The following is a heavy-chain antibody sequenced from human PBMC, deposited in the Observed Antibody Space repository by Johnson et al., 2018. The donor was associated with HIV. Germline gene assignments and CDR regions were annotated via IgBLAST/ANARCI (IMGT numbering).Heavy chain of an antibody. D-gene: IGHD3-22*01. J-gene: IGHJ3*02. V-gene: IGHV3-20*04. CDR3: VRDLSFDSIGYSHAFDM. CDR1: GFTFSSYA. CDR2: INWNGGST. Sequence: VQLVESGGGLVQPGGSLRLSCAASGFTFSSYAMSWVRQAPGKGLEWVSGINWNGGSTGYADSVEGRFTISRDNAKNSLYLQMNSLRVEDTALYYCVRDLSFDSIGYSHAFDMWGQGTMVTVSS.